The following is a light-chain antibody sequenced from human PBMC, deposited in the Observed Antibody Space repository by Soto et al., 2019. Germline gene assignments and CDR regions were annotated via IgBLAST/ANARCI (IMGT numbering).Light chain of an antibody. V-gene: IGKV3-20*01. J-gene: IGKJ2*01. CDR1: QSVGSNY. CDR3: QHYGTTVYT. Sequence: DIVLTQSPGTLSLSPGERATLSCRASQSVGSNYLAWHQQTPGQAPRLLIYAAFSRATGIPDRFSGSGSGSDFTLTITRLEPKDFAVYYCQHYGTTVYTFGQGTKLEIE. CDR2: AAF.